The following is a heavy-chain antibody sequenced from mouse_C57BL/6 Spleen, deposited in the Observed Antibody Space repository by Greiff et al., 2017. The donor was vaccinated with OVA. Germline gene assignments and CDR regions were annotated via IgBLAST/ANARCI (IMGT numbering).Heavy chain of an antibody. Sequence: EVKLMESGPELVKPGASVKMSCKASGYTFTDYNMHWVKQSHGKSLEWIGYINPNNGGTSYNQKFKGKATLTVNKSSSTAYMELRSLTSEDSAVYYCARWIDGNPYWYFDVWGTGTTVTVSS. CDR3: ARWIDGNPYWYFDV. CDR2: INPNNGGT. V-gene: IGHV1-22*01. D-gene: IGHD2-1*01. J-gene: IGHJ1*03. CDR1: GYTFTDYN.